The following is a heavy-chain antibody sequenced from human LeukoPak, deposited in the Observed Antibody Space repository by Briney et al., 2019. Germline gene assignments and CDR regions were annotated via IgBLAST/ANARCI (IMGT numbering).Heavy chain of an antibody. D-gene: IGHD4-17*01. V-gene: IGHV1-46*01. CDR1: GGTFISYA. J-gene: IGHJ4*02. Sequence: ASVKVSCKASGGTFISYAISWVRQAPGQGLEWMGIINPSGGSTSYAQKFQGRVTMTRDTSTSTVCMELSSLRSEDTAVYYCARAYSGDYVAKSDYWGQGTLVTVSS. CDR2: INPSGGST. CDR3: ARAYSGDYVAKSDY.